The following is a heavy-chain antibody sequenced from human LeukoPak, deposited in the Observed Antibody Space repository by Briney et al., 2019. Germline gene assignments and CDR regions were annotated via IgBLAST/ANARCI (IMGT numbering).Heavy chain of an antibody. CDR1: GFTYSSYA. Sequence: GGSLRLSCAASGFTYSSYAMHWVRQAPGKGLEWVAVISYDGSNKYYADSVKGRFTISRDNSKNTLYLQMNSLRAEDTAVYYCASWTQSTSFWGQGTLVTVSS. V-gene: IGHV3-30-3*01. J-gene: IGHJ4*02. CDR2: ISYDGSNK. D-gene: IGHD2-2*01. CDR3: ASWTQSTSF.